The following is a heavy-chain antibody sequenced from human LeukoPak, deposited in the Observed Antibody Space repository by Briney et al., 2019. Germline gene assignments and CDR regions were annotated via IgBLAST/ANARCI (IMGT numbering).Heavy chain of an antibody. Sequence: PSETLSLTCAVYGGSFSGYYWSWIRQPPGKGLEWIGEINHSGSTNYNPSLKSRVTISVDTSKNQFSLKLSSVTAADTAVYYCASGFFKDNWFDPWGQGTLVTVSS. D-gene: IGHD3-3*01. CDR2: INHSGST. V-gene: IGHV4-34*01. J-gene: IGHJ5*02. CDR3: ASGFFKDNWFDP. CDR1: GGSFSGYY.